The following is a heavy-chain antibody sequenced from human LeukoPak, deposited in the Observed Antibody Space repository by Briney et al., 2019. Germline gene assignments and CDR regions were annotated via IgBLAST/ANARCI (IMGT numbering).Heavy chain of an antibody. V-gene: IGHV1-8*03. CDR2: MNPNSGNT. J-gene: IGHJ6*03. Sequence: ASAKVSCKASGYTFTSYDINWVRQATGQGLEWMGWMNPNSGNTGYAQKFQGRVTITRNTSISTAYMELSSLRSEDTAVYYCARGLGLPSTFYYYMDVWGKGTTVTVSS. CDR1: GYTFTSYD. CDR3: ARGLGLPSTFYYYMDV. D-gene: IGHD5-12*01.